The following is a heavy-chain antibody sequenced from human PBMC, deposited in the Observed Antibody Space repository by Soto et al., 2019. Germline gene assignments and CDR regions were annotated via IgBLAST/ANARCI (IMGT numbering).Heavy chain of an antibody. V-gene: IGHV3-30*18. D-gene: IGHD5-18*01. J-gene: IGHJ4*02. CDR2: ISYDGSNK. Sequence: PVGSLRLSCAASGFTFSSYGMHWVRQAPGKGLEWVAVISYDGSNKYYADSVKGRFTISRDNSKNTLYLQMNSLRAEDTAVYYCAKDQGRGGYSYGYFSPYFDYCGQRTLVTVSS. CDR3: AKDQGRGGYSYGYFSPYFDY. CDR1: GFTFSSYG.